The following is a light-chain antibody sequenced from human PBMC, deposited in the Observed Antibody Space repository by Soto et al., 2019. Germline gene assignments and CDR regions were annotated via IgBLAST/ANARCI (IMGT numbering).Light chain of an antibody. CDR1: QSISSW. Sequence: DIQMTQSPSTLSASVGDRVTITCRASQSISSWLAWYQQKPGKAPKLLIYKATNLDSGVPSRFSGSGSETEFTLTISSLQPDDFATYYCQQYNSYSSFGQGTKVEVK. CDR2: KAT. J-gene: IGKJ1*01. V-gene: IGKV1-5*03. CDR3: QQYNSYSS.